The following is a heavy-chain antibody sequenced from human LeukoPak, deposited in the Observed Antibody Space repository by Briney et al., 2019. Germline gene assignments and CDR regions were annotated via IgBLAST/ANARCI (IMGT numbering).Heavy chain of an antibody. J-gene: IGHJ6*02. Sequence: GGSLRLSCAASGFTFSSYSMNWVRQAPGKGLEWVSSISSSSSYIYYADSVKGRFTISRDNAKNSLYLQMNSLRAEDTAVYYCARDLDYYGSGSYYYGMDVWGQGTTVTVSS. CDR3: ARDLDYYGSGSYYYGMDV. CDR2: ISSSSSYI. CDR1: GFTFSSYS. V-gene: IGHV3-21*01. D-gene: IGHD3-10*01.